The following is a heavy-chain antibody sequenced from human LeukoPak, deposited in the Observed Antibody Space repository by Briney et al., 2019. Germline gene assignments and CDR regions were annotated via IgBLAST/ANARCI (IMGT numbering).Heavy chain of an antibody. D-gene: IGHD2-15*01. CDR3: ARVLGYCSGGSCYSRNWFDP. CDR1: GYTFTDYY. J-gene: IGHJ5*02. V-gene: IGHV1-2*02. CDR2: INPNSGGT. Sequence: PGASVKVSCKASGYTFTDYYIHWVRQAPGQGLEWMGWINPNSGGTNYAQKFQGRVTITRNTSISTAYMELSSLRSEDTAVYYCARVLGYCSGGSCYSRNWFDPWGQGTLVTVSS.